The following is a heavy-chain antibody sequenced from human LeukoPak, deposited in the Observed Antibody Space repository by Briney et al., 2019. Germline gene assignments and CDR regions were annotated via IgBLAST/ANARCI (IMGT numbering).Heavy chain of an antibody. CDR2: INPSGGST. CDR1: GYTFTSYY. J-gene: IGHJ4*02. D-gene: IGHD1-26*01. Sequence: ASVKVSCKASGYTFTSYYIYWVRQAPGQGLQWMGIINPSGGSTSYAQKFQGRVTMTRDTSTSTVYMELSSLRSEDTAVYYCARGYSGSYPFDYWGQGTLVTVSS. CDR3: ARGYSGSYPFDY. V-gene: IGHV1-46*01.